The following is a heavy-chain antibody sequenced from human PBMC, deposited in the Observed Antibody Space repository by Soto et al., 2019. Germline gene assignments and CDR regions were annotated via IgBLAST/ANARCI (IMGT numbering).Heavy chain of an antibody. Sequence: QVQLVESGEGVAQPGGSRGFSVAALDFPFSGYGWHWVRKAPGRGLGGVAVIGYDGSNKYYADSVKARFTISRDNSKNTLYLQMNSLRAEDTAVYYCAREAGLAYSSGFDYWGQGTLVTVSS. CDR2: IGYDGSNK. D-gene: IGHD3-22*01. J-gene: IGHJ4*02. CDR1: DFPFSGYG. V-gene: IGHV3-33*01. CDR3: AREAGLAYSSGFDY.